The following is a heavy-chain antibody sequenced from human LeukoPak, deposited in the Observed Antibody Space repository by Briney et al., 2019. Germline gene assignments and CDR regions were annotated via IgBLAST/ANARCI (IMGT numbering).Heavy chain of an antibody. CDR1: GFTFNNYA. V-gene: IGHV3-23*01. D-gene: IGHD2-2*01. CDR2: IRSSGVTT. Sequence: GGSLRLSCATSGFTFNNYAMTWVRQAPGKGLEWVSAIRSSGVTTYYADSVKGRFTISRDNSKNTLYLQMNSLRAEDTAVYYCARDCRYCSSTSGIDYWGQGTLVTVSS. CDR3: ARDCRYCSSTSGIDY. J-gene: IGHJ4*02.